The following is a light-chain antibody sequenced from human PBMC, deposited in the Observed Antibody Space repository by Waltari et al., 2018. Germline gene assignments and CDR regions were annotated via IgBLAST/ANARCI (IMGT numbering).Light chain of an antibody. Sequence: QSVLTQPPSVSAAPGQKVTISCSGSSSDIGGNSFSCYQQLPGTAPKLLIYDNNKRPSGISDRFSASKSGTSATLVITGLQTGDEADYYCGARDSSLFIVLFGGGTKLTVL. J-gene: IGLJ2*01. V-gene: IGLV1-51*01. CDR2: DNN. CDR1: SSDIGGNS. CDR3: GARDSSLFIVL.